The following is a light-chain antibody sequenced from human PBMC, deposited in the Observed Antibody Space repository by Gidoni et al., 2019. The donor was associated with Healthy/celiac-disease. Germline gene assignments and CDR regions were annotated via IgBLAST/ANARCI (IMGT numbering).Light chain of an antibody. V-gene: IGKV3-15*01. CDR2: GAS. CDR3: QQYNNWPLLT. Sequence: EIVMTQSPATLSVSPGERSTLSCRASQSVSSNLAWYLKKPGQAPMLLIYGASTRATGIPARFSGSGSGTEFTLTISSLQSEDFAGYYCQQYNNWPLLTFGGGTKVEIK. CDR1: QSVSSN. J-gene: IGKJ4*01.